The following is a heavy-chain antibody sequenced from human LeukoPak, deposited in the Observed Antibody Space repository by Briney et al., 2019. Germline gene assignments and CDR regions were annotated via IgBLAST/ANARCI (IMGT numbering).Heavy chain of an antibody. CDR1: GYTLTELS. CDR2: FDPEDGET. CDR3: ATGLAYCGGDCYAFDY. Sequence: GASVKVSCKVSGYTLTELSMHWVRQAPGKGLEWMGGFDPEDGETIYAQKFQGRVTMTEDTSTDTAYMELSSLRSEDTAVYYCATGLAYCGGDCYAFDYWGQGTLVTVSS. J-gene: IGHJ4*02. V-gene: IGHV1-24*01. D-gene: IGHD2-21*02.